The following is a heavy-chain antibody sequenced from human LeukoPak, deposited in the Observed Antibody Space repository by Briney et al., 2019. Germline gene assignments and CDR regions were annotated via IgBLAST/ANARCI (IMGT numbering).Heavy chain of an antibody. D-gene: IGHD2-15*01. CDR2: MWDDESNK. J-gene: IGHJ4*02. Sequence: GGSLRLSCAASGLTFSSHGMHWVRQAPGKGLEWVAVMWDDESNKYYADSVKGRFTISRDNSKNILYLQMNNLGAEDTAVYYCARGRGGTHPPGIYWGQGTLVTVSS. CDR1: GLTFSSHG. V-gene: IGHV3-33*01. CDR3: ARGRGGTHPPGIY.